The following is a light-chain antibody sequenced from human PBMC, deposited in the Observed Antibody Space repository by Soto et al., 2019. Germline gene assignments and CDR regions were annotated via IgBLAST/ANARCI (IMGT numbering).Light chain of an antibody. J-gene: IGKJ1*01. CDR1: QSVRTF. V-gene: IGKV3-11*01. CDR2: DAS. Sequence: IVLTQSPATLSLSPGERATLSCRASQSVRTFLAWYQQKPGQAPRLLIYDASNRATGIPARFSGGGSGTDFTLTISSLEPEDFAVYYCQQRTNWPPLWTFGQGTKVEIK. CDR3: QQRTNWPPLWT.